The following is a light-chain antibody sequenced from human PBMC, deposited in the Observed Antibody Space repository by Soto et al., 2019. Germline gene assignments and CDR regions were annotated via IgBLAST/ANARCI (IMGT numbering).Light chain of an antibody. V-gene: IGLV1-40*01. J-gene: IGLJ1*01. CDR2: DVN. CDR3: CSYAGEYKYV. CDR1: SSNIGAGYD. Sequence: QSVLTQPPSVSGAPGQRVTISCTGSSSNIGAGYDVHWYQQLPGTAPKLLIHDVNKRPPGVPDRFSASKSGNTASLTISGLQAEDEADYYCCSYAGEYKYVFGSGTKVTVL.